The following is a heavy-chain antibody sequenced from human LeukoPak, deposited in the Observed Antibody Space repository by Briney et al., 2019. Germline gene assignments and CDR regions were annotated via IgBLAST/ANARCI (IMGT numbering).Heavy chain of an antibody. CDR2: IYYSGST. D-gene: IGHD3-10*01. V-gene: IGHV4-59*01. CDR3: ARYNYGSGLSPSVVDP. Sequence: RASETLSLTCTVSGGSISSYYWSWIRQPPGKGLEWIGYIYYSGSTNYNPSLKSRVTISVDTSKNQFSLKLSSVTAADTAVYYCARYNYGSGLSPSVVDPWGQGTLVTVSS. CDR1: GGSISSYY. J-gene: IGHJ5*02.